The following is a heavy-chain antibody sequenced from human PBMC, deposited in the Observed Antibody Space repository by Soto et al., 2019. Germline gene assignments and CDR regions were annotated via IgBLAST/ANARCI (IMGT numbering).Heavy chain of an antibody. Sequence: SETLSLTCAVSGASISGSYYYWAWLRQSPGKGPEWIGSVFYTGFTSYNPSLESRVSVSVDTSKSQFSLKLSAVTAADTAVYYCATSQRGYNWNYFDHWGQGALVTVSS. CDR1: GASISGSYYY. J-gene: IGHJ4*02. D-gene: IGHD1-20*01. CDR2: VFYTGFT. V-gene: IGHV4-39*01. CDR3: ATSQRGYNWNYFDH.